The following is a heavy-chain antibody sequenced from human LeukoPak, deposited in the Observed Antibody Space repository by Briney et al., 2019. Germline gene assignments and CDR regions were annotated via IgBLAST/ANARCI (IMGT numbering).Heavy chain of an antibody. CDR1: GFTFSSYG. CDR2: IWYDGSNK. Sequence: GGSLRLSCAASGFTFSSYGMRWVRQAPGKGLEWVAVIWYDGSNKYYADSVKGRFTISRDNSKNTLYLQMNSLRAEDTAVYYCVRSPLYGSGRFYFDSWGQGTLVTVSS. CDR3: VRSPLYGSGRFYFDS. D-gene: IGHD3-10*01. J-gene: IGHJ4*02. V-gene: IGHV3-33*01.